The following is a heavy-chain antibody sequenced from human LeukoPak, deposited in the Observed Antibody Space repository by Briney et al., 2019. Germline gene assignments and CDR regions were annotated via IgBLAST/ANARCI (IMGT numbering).Heavy chain of an antibody. CDR3: ASTVPSTIPAAMDY. D-gene: IGHD2-2*01. CDR1: GYTFTSYG. CDR2: ISAYNGNT. V-gene: IGHV1-18*01. J-gene: IGHJ4*02. Sequence: ASVKVSCKASGYTFTSYGISWVRQAPGQGLEWMGWISAYNGNTNYAQKLQGRVTMTTDTSTSTAYMELRSLRSDDTAVYYCASTVPSTIPAAMDYWGQGTLVTVSS.